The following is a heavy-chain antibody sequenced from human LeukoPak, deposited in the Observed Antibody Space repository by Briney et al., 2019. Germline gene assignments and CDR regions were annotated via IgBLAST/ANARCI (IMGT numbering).Heavy chain of an antibody. CDR2: INHSGST. V-gene: IGHV4-34*01. D-gene: IGHD3-10*01. CDR1: GGSFSGYY. Sequence: SETLSLTCAVYGGSFSGYYWSWICQPPGKGLEWIGEINHSGSTNYNLSLKSRVTISVDTSKNLFSLKLSSVTAVDTAVYYCASTARYYYGSGSYYTRPLDYWGQGTLVTVSS. CDR3: ASTARYYYGSGSYYTRPLDY. J-gene: IGHJ4*02.